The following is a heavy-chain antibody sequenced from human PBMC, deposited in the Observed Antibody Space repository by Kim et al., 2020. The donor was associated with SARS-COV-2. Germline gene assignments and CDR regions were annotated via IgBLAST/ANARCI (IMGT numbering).Heavy chain of an antibody. Sequence: SETLSLTCTVSGDSIISDRGWTWVRQTPGKGLEWVGETFHTGSTNYNPSLKSRVTISVDKSTNQCSLRLNSVTAADTAVYFCARGGLLVRGVIPPRYFDYWGQGTLVTVAS. CDR3: ARGGLLVRGVIPPRYFDY. CDR2: TFHTGST. CDR1: GDSIISDRG. V-gene: IGHV4-4*02. D-gene: IGHD3-10*01. J-gene: IGHJ4*02.